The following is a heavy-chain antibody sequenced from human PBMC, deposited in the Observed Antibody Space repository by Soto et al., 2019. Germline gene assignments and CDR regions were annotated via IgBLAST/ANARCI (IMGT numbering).Heavy chain of an antibody. J-gene: IGHJ6*02. V-gene: IGHV1-69*06. D-gene: IGHD3-16*01. CDR3: ATAPRGTPGMDG. Sequence: GASVKVSCKTAGGTFSSYAISWVRQAPGQGLEWMGGIIPIFGTANYAQKFQGRVTITADKSTSTAYMELSSLRSEDTAVYYCATAPRGTPGMDGWGQGTTVTV. CDR2: IIPIFGTA. CDR1: GGTFSSYA.